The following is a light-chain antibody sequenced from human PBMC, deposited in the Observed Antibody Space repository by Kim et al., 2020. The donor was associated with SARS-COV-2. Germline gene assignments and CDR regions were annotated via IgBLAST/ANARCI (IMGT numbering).Light chain of an antibody. J-gene: IGKJ4*01. CDR1: PIVIDNS. CDR2: GAS. V-gene: IGKV3-20*01. CDR3: QQYTSSVT. Sequence: ELVLTQSPGTLSLSPGETATLSCGASPIVIDNSLAWYQQKPGQPPRLLMYGASTRFTAVPDRFSGSGSGTDFTLTISRLEPEDFAVYYCQQYTSSVTFGGGTKVDIK.